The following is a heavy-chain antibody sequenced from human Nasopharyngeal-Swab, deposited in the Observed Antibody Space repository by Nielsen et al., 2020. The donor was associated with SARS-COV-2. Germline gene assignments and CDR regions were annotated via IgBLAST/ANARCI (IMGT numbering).Heavy chain of an antibody. CDR1: GLTVSSTY. CDR3: ATPGTRCSGDTCNMWVFDY. CDR2: TEIGGTT. V-gene: IGHV3-53*01. Sequence: GGSLRLSCAVSGLTVSSTYMSWVRQAPGKGLEWVSVTEIGGTTHYADSVKGRFSISRDSSTNTLYLQMNNVRAEDTAVYYCATPGTRCSGDTCNMWVFDYWGQGTLVTVSS. J-gene: IGHJ4*02. D-gene: IGHD2-15*01.